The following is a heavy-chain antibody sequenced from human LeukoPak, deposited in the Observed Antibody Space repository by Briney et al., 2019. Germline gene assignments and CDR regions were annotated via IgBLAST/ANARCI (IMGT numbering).Heavy chain of an antibody. CDR2: ISYDGSNK. CDR1: GFTFSSYG. Sequence: GRSLRLSGAASGFTFSSYGMHWVRQAPGKGLEWVAVISYDGSNKYYADSVKGRFTISRDNSKNTLYLQMNTLRADDTAVYYCAKDHGSSDWYYFDYWGQGTLVTVSS. CDR3: AKDHGSSDWYYFDY. J-gene: IGHJ4*02. D-gene: IGHD6-13*01. V-gene: IGHV3-30*18.